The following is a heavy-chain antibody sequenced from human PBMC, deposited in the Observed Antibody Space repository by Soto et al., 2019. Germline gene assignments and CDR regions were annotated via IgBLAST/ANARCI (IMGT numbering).Heavy chain of an antibody. V-gene: IGHV4-31*03. CDR3: ARGYYGSGSYWFDP. Sequence: PSETLSLTCTVSGGSISSGGYYWSWIRQHPGKGLEWIGYIYYSGSTYYNPSLKSRVTISVDTSKNQFSLKLSSVTAADTAVYYCARGYYGSGSYWFDPWGQGTLVTVSS. J-gene: IGHJ5*02. CDR1: GGSISSGGYY. D-gene: IGHD3-10*01. CDR2: IYYSGST.